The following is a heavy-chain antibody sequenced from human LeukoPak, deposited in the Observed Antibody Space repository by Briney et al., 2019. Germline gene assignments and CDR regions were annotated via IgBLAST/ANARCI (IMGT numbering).Heavy chain of an antibody. CDR2: IWFDGSNK. CDR3: AKAVAATGHYYFGMDV. Sequence: GVSLRLSCTASGFTFSSYGMHWVRQAPGKGLEWVAVIWFDGSNKYYADSVKGRLTISRDNSESTLYLQMNSLRAEDTAVYYCAKAVAATGHYYFGMDVWGQGTTVTVSS. CDR1: GFTFSSYG. V-gene: IGHV3-33*06. J-gene: IGHJ6*02. D-gene: IGHD6-19*01.